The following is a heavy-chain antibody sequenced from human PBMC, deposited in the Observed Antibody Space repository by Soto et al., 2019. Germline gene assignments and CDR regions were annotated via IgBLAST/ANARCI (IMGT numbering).Heavy chain of an antibody. V-gene: IGHV3-74*01. CDR2: IYFDGITT. CDR1: GFTFNTHW. Sequence: EVQLVESGGGVVQPGGSLRLSCTASGFTFNTHWMHWDRQAPGEGLVWVSRIYFDGITTNYADSVKGRLTVSRDNAKNTVYLHVNTLRDEDTALYYFARGGVMGVDYWGQGTLVIVSS. CDR3: ARGGVMGVDY. D-gene: IGHD1-26*01. J-gene: IGHJ4*02.